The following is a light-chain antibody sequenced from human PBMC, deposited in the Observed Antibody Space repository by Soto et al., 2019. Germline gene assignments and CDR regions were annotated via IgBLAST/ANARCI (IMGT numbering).Light chain of an antibody. Sequence: EIVLTPSPGTLSVSSGERATLSCGASQSVTSNYLAWYQQKPGQAPRLLIFGASIRVTGIPDRFIGSGSGTDFTLTISRLEPEDFAVYYCQHYVTSLTTFGQGTKVDIK. V-gene: IGKV3-20*01. CDR2: GAS. J-gene: IGKJ1*01. CDR3: QHYVTSLTT. CDR1: QSVTSNY.